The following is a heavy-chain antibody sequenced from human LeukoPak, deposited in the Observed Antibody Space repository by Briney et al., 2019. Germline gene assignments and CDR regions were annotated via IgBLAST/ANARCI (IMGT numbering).Heavy chain of an antibody. CDR1: GFTFSSYG. Sequence: PGRSLRLSCAASGFTFSSYGMHWVRQAPGKGLEWVAVISYDGSNKYYADSVKGLFTISRDNSKNTLYLQMNSLRAEDTAVYYCAKDGGYCSGGSCWRGLDYWGQGTLVTVSS. CDR2: ISYDGSNK. V-gene: IGHV3-30*18. D-gene: IGHD2-15*01. CDR3: AKDGGYCSGGSCWRGLDY. J-gene: IGHJ4*02.